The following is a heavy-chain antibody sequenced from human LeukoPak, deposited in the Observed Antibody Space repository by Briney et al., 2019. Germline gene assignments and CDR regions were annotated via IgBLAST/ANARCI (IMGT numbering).Heavy chain of an antibody. J-gene: IGHJ5*02. D-gene: IGHD2-2*02. CDR2: IYSGGST. CDR3: AKDPTELLYDWFDP. CDR1: GFTVSSNY. Sequence: PGGSLRLSCAASGFTVSSNYMSWVRQAPGKGLEWVSLIYSGGSTYYADSVKGRFTISRDNSKNTLYLQMNSLRAEDTAVYYCAKDPTELLYDWFDPWGQGTLVTVSS. V-gene: IGHV3-53*01.